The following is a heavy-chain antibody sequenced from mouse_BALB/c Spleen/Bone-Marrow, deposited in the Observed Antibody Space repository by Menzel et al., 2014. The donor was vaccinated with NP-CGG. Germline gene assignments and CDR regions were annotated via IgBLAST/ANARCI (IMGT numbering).Heavy chain of an antibody. CDR3: ARGGYANVYYAMDY. CDR2: IDPYNDGT. D-gene: IGHD2-10*02. J-gene: IGHJ4*01. Sequence: VHVKQSGPELVKPGASVKMSCKASGYTFTSYVMHWVKQKPGQGLEWIGYIDPYNDGTKYNEKFKGKATLTSDKSSSTVYMELSSMTSEDSAVYYCARGGYANVYYAMDYWGQGTSVTVSS. CDR1: GYTFTSYV. V-gene: IGHV1-14*01.